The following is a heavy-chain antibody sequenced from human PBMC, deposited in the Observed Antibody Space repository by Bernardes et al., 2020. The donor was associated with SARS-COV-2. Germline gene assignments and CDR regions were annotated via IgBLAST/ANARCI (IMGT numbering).Heavy chain of an antibody. V-gene: IGHV1-24*01. J-gene: IGHJ5*02. CDR3: ATVPPFISGWYLSVHPNWFDP. CDR1: GYTLTALS. Sequence: ASVKVSCKVSGYTLTALSMHWVRQAPGQGLEWMGGFAPEDGETIYAQKFQGRVTMTEDTSTDTAYMELSSLRSEDTAVYYCATVPPFISGWYLSVHPNWFDPWCQGTLVTVSS. D-gene: IGHD6-19*01. CDR2: FAPEDGET.